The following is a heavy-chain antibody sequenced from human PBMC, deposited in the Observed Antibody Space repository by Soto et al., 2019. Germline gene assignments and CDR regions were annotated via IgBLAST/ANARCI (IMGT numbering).Heavy chain of an antibody. CDR1: GFTFSSYA. V-gene: IGHV3-23*01. Sequence: GGSLRLSRAASGFTFSSYAMSWVRQAPGKGLEWVSAISGSGGSTYYADSVKGRFTISRDNSKNTLYLQMNSLRAEDTAVYYCAKVGTGYYYDSSGYYGAYYFDYWGQGTLVTVSS. CDR3: AKVGTGYYYDSSGYYGAYYFDY. J-gene: IGHJ4*02. CDR2: ISGSGGST. D-gene: IGHD3-22*01.